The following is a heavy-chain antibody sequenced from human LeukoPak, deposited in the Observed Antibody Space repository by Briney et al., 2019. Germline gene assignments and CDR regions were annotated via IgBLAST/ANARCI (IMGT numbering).Heavy chain of an antibody. J-gene: IGHJ3*02. CDR1: GGSISSGGYY. CDR2: IYYSGST. Sequence: SETLSLTCTVSGGSISSGGYYWSWIRQHPGKGLEWIGYIYYSGSTYYNPSLKSRVTISVDTSKNQFSLKLSSVTAADTAVYYCARSHPSVAIDIWGQGTMVTVSS. V-gene: IGHV4-31*03. CDR3: ARSHPSVAIDI.